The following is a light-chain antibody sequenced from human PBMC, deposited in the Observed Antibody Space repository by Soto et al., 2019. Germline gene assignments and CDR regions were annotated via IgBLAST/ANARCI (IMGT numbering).Light chain of an antibody. V-gene: IGKV1-5*01. CDR2: DAS. CDR1: QSISTW. Sequence: DIQKTQSPSTLSASVGDRVTITCRASQSISTWLAWYQQKPGKAPKLLIYDASSLESGVPSRFSGSGSGTEFTLTISSLPPEDFASYYCQQYNSYSTFGQGTKVDI. J-gene: IGKJ1*01. CDR3: QQYNSYST.